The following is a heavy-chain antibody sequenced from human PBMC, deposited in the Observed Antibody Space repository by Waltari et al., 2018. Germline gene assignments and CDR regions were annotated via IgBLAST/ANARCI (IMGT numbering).Heavy chain of an antibody. CDR3: ARVAAISPYAFDI. J-gene: IGHJ3*02. CDR2: TYYSGSA. CDR1: GGSISSGGYY. V-gene: IGHV4-31*01. Sequence: VQLQESGPGLVTPSQPLSLTCTVSGGSISSGGYYWSWIRQHPGKGLEWIGYTYYSGSAFYNPSLKSLLTISLDTSKNQLSLRLTPVTAADTAVYYCARVAAISPYAFDIWGRGTMVTVSS. D-gene: IGHD2-2*02.